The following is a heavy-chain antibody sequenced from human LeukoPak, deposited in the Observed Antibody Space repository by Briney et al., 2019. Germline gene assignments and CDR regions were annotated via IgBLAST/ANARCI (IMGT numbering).Heavy chain of an antibody. CDR3: ARLRAYYDILTGYYPSMFVDY. D-gene: IGHD3-9*01. V-gene: IGHV4-59*05. Sequence: SETLSLTCTVSGGSISSYYWSWIRQPPGKGLEWIGSIYYSGSTYYNPSLKSRVTISVDTSKNQFSLKLSSVTAADTAVYYCARLRAYYDILTGYYPSMFVDYWGQGTLVTVSS. J-gene: IGHJ4*02. CDR1: GGSISSYY. CDR2: IYYSGST.